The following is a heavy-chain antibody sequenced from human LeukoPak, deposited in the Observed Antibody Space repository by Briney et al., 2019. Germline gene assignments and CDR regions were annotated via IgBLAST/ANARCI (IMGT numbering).Heavy chain of an antibody. J-gene: IGHJ4*02. D-gene: IGHD6-19*01. CDR2: ISYDGSDK. Sequence: GRSLRLSCAASGFTFSIYAMHWVRQAPGKGLEWVAVISYDGSDKKYADSVKGRFTISRDNSKNTLYLQMNSLRAEDTAVYYCAKGLVEFDYWGQGTLVTVSS. V-gene: IGHV3-30-3*01. CDR1: GFTFSIYA. CDR3: AKGLVEFDY.